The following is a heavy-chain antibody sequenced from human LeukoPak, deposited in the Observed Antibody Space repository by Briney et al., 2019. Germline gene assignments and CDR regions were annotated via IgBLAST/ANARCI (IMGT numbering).Heavy chain of an antibody. Sequence: ASVKVSCKASGYTFTSYDINWVRQATGQGLEWMGWMNPNSGDTGYAQKFQDRVTMTRNTPISTAYMELSSLKSEDTAVYYCARGLHYYGSGSYRYYYYGMDVWGQGTTVTVSS. CDR2: MNPNSGDT. CDR1: GYTFTSYD. D-gene: IGHD3-10*01. CDR3: ARGLHYYGSGSYRYYYYGMDV. V-gene: IGHV1-8*01. J-gene: IGHJ6*02.